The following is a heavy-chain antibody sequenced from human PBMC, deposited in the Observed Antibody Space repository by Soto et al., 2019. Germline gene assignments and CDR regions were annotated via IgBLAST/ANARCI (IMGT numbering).Heavy chain of an antibody. CDR3: ASRSGQLPYYFDF. Sequence: XSRKVCCKGSVFAFTDYGSTWVRQAPGQGLEWMGWISAYKGNTNYAQKFQGRVTMTTDTSTSTAYMELRSLRSDDMAVYYCASRSGQLPYYFDFWGQGTQVTVSS. CDR1: VFAFTDYG. CDR2: ISAYKGNT. J-gene: IGHJ4*02. D-gene: IGHD6-6*01. V-gene: IGHV1-18*03.